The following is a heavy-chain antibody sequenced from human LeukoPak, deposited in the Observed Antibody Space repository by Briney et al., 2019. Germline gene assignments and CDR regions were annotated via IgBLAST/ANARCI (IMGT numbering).Heavy chain of an antibody. D-gene: IGHD3-10*01. V-gene: IGHV3-30*03. CDR3: ARTYYSNSPFDY. CDR1: GFIFSNYG. J-gene: IGHJ4*02. CDR2: ISYDGSNE. Sequence: PGGSLRLSCAASGFIFSNYGMHWVRQAPGKGLEWVAVISYDGSNEYYADSVKGRFTISRDNSKNTLFLQMNSLRAEDTAVYYCARTYYSNSPFDYWGQGTLVTVSS.